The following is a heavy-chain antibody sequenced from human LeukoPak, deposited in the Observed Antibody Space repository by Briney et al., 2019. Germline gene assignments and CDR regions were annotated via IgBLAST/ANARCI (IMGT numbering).Heavy chain of an antibody. Sequence: SETLSLTCAVYGGSFSGYYWSWIRQPPGKGLEWIGETNHSGSTNYNPSLKSRVTISVDTSKNQFSLKLSSVTAADTAVYYCARETLGYCSGGSCYSWGQGTLVTVSS. CDR2: TNHSGST. J-gene: IGHJ4*02. CDR1: GGSFSGYY. D-gene: IGHD2-15*01. CDR3: ARETLGYCSGGSCYS. V-gene: IGHV4-34*01.